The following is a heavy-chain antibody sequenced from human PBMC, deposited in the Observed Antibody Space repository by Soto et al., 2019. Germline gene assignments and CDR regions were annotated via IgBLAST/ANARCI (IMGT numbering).Heavy chain of an antibody. CDR2: IIPIPGTA. V-gene: IGHV1-69*01. Sequence: QVQLVQSGAEVKKPGSSVKVSCKASGGTFGSYAISWVRQAPGQGLEWMGGIIPIPGTANYAQKFQGRVTIAADESTSTTYKEQSSLMSADTAVYYCAGSQRSSTSLEIYYYYYYGMDVWGQGTTVTVSS. J-gene: IGHJ6*02. D-gene: IGHD2-2*01. CDR3: AGSQRSSTSLEIYYYYYYGMDV. CDR1: GGTFGSYA.